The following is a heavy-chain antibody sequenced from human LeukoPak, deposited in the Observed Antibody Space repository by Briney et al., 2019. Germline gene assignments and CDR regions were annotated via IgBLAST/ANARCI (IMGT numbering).Heavy chain of an antibody. CDR1: GFIFSDYY. CDR2: IKQDGSEK. V-gene: IGHV3-7*01. Sequence: WGSLRLSCAASGFIFSDYYMSWVRQAPGKGLEWVANIKQDGSEKYYVDSVKGRFTISRDNAKNSLYLQMNSLRAEDTAVYYCARGGEFDYWGQGTLVTVSS. J-gene: IGHJ4*02. CDR3: ARGGEFDY. D-gene: IGHD3-10*01.